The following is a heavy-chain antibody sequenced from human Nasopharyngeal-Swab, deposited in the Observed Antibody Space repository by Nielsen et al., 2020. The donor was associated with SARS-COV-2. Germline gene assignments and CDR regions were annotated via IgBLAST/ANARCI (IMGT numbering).Heavy chain of an antibody. CDR2: LYSGGSP. J-gene: IGHJ4*02. CDR1: GFTVSSNY. CDR3: ARAWGPMGPAFDY. Sequence: GESLKISCAASGFTVSSNYMSWVRQAPGKGLEWVSVLYSGGSPYYAASVKGRFTNSRDNSKNTLYLQMNSLSAEDTAVDYCARAWGPMGPAFDYWGQGTLVTVSS. D-gene: IGHD3-10*01. V-gene: IGHV3-53*01.